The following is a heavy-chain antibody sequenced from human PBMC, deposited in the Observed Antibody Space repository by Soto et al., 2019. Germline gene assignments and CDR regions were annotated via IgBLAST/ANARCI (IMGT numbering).Heavy chain of an antibody. D-gene: IGHD6-6*01. CDR2: IWYDGSNK. J-gene: IGHJ4*02. CDR3: ARECPLRGARAARPLGGVTIGWFDY. CDR1: GFTFSSYG. Sequence: QVQLVESGGGVVQPGRSLRLSCAASGFTFSSYGMHWVRQAPGKGLEWVAVIWYDGSNKYYADSVKGRFTISRDNSKNTLYLQMNSLRAEDTAVYYCARECPLRGARAARPLGGVTIGWFDYWGQGTLVTVSS. V-gene: IGHV3-33*01.